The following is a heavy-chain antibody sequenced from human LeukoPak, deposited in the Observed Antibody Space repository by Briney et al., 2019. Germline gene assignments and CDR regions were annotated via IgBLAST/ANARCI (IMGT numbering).Heavy chain of an antibody. J-gene: IGHJ4*02. V-gene: IGHV3-30-3*01. CDR3: ARDRSPSGTSTGNLDF. Sequence: GGSLRLSCAASGFTFSNYAMHWVRQAPGKGLEWVAIMSYDGTNKYYADSVKGRFTISRDTSKSTLNLQMNSLRAEDTAVYYCARDRSPSGTSTGNLDFWGQGTLVTVSS. CDR1: GFTFSNYA. D-gene: IGHD1-26*01. CDR2: MSYDGTNK.